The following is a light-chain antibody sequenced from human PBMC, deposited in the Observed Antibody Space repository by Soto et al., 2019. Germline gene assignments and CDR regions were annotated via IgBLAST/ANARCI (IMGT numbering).Light chain of an antibody. J-gene: IGLJ1*01. Sequence: QSALTQPASVSGSPGQSITISCTGTSSDVGGYNYVSWYQQHPGKAPKLMIYEVSNRPSGVSNRFSGSKSGNTASLTISGLQAEDEDDYYCSSYTSSSALGVLGTGTKLTVL. V-gene: IGLV2-14*01. CDR2: EVS. CDR3: SSYTSSSALGV. CDR1: SSDVGGYNY.